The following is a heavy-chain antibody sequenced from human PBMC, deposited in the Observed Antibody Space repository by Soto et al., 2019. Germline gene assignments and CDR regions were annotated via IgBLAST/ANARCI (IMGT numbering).Heavy chain of an antibody. Sequence: GASVKVSCKASGHTFTSYGISWVRQAPGQGLEWMGWISAYNGNTNYAQKLQGRVTMSTDTSTSTAYMELRSLRSDDTAVYYCARVLQYWWFDPWGQGTLVTVSS. V-gene: IGHV1-18*01. CDR3: ARVLQYWWFDP. J-gene: IGHJ5*02. CDR2: ISAYNGNT. D-gene: IGHD2-15*01. CDR1: GHTFTSYG.